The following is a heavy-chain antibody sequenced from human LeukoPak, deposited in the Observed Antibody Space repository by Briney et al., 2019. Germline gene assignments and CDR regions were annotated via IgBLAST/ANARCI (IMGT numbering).Heavy chain of an antibody. CDR1: GYTFTSYA. D-gene: IGHD2-15*01. CDR2: INTNTGNP. J-gene: IGHJ5*02. CDR3: ARGGRYCSGGSCYFSYWFDP. Sequence: EASVKVSCKASGYTFTSYAMNWVRQAPGQGLEWVGWINTNTGNPTYAQGFTGRFVFSLDTSVSTAYLQISSLKAEDTAVYYCARGGRYCSGGSCYFSYWFDPWGQGTLVTVSS. V-gene: IGHV7-4-1*02.